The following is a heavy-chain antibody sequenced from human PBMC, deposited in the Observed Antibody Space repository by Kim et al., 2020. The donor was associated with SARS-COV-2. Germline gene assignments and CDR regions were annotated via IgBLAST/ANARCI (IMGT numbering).Heavy chain of an antibody. Sequence: SLKSRVTISVDTSKNQFSLKLSSVTAADTAVYYCARGQYSSSWYRRWFDPWGQGTLVTVSS. J-gene: IGHJ5*02. V-gene: IGHV4-34*01. CDR3: ARGQYSSSWYRRWFDP. D-gene: IGHD6-13*01.